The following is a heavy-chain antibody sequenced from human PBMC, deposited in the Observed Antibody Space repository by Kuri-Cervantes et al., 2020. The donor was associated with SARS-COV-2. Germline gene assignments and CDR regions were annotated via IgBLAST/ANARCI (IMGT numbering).Heavy chain of an antibody. V-gene: IGHV3-30*04. CDR1: GFSFSNHA. Sequence: GESLKISCAASGFSFSNHAIHWVRQAPGKGLAWVAVISNNGNNKYYADSVKGRFTISRDNSKNTLYLQMNSLRAEDTAVYYCAKDPQLGDAFDIWGQGTMVTVSS. CDR3: AKDPQLGDAFDI. D-gene: IGHD6-6*01. CDR2: ISNNGNNK. J-gene: IGHJ3*02.